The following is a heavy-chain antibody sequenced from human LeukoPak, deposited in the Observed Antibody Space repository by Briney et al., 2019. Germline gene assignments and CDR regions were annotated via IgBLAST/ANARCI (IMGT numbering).Heavy chain of an antibody. V-gene: IGHV1-69*06. CDR3: ARDARDCSSTSCYVYYYMDV. CDR1: GGTFSSYA. D-gene: IGHD2-2*01. CDR2: IIPIFGTA. J-gene: IGHJ6*03. Sequence: SVKVSCKASGGTFSSYAINWVRQAPGQGLEWMGGIIPIFGTANYAQKFQGRVTITADKFTSTAYMELSSLRSDDTAVYYCARDARDCSSTSCYVYYYMDVWGKGTTVTVSS.